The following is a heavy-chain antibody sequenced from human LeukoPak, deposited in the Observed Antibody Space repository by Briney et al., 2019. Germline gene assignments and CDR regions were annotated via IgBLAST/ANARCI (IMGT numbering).Heavy chain of an antibody. CDR1: GDSVTNPLSY. D-gene: IGHD3-16*01. J-gene: IGHJ4*02. Sequence: SSETLSLICTVSGDSVTNPLSYWSWIRQPPGKGLEWIGEINHSGSTNYNPSLKSRVTISVDTSKNQFSLKLSSVTAADTAVYYCARGLRFDYWGQGTLVTVSS. CDR2: INHSGST. CDR3: ARGLRFDY. V-gene: IGHV4-34*01.